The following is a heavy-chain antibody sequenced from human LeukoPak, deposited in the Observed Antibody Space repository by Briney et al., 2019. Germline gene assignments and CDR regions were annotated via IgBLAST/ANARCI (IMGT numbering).Heavy chain of an antibody. CDR3: ARERWSLYSNDYYYYGLDV. J-gene: IGHJ6*02. V-gene: IGHV3-7*01. Sequence: GGSLRLSCAASGFIFSNYYMNWVRQAPGKGLEWVAHIKQDGSEKNYVDSVKGRFTISRDNAMNSLYLQMNSLRAEDTAVYYCARERWSLYSNDYYYYGLDVWGQGTTVTVSS. CDR1: GFIFSNYY. CDR2: IKQDGSEK. D-gene: IGHD3-3*01.